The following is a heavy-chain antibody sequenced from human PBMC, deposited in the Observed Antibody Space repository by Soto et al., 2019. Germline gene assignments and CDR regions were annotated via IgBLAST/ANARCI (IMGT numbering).Heavy chain of an antibody. CDR1: GGSFSCYY. D-gene: IGHD6-6*01. CDR2: INHSGST. CDR3: AGAQQLARTRYFDY. Sequence: SETLSLTCAVYGGSFSCYYWSWIRQPPGKGLEWIGEINHSGSTNYNPSLKSRVTISVDTSKNQFSLKLSSVTAADTAVYYCAGAQQLARTRYFDYWGQGTLVTVS. J-gene: IGHJ4*02. V-gene: IGHV4-34*01.